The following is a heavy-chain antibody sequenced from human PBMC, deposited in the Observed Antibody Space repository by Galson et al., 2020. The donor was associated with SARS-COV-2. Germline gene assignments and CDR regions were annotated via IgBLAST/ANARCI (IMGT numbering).Heavy chain of an antibody. Sequence: SKTLSLTCTVSGDSISSTVYYWGWIRQPPGKGLQWIGRIYYRGSTYYNPSLKSRVTISVDTSKNQFSLRLRSVAAADTAVYYCARYLGELSSGWFGDGYYFDYWGQGSLVTVSS. V-gene: IGHV4-39*01. CDR2: IYYRGST. J-gene: IGHJ4*02. CDR3: ARYLGELSSGWFGDGYYFDY. D-gene: IGHD6-19*01. CDR1: GDSISSTVYY.